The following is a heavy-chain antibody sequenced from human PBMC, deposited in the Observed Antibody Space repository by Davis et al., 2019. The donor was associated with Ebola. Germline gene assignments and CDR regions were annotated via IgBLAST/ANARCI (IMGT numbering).Heavy chain of an antibody. V-gene: IGHV4-59*08. CDR2: IFFTGST. CDR3: ARRQEDGWYWYFDL. D-gene: IGHD5-24*01. J-gene: IGHJ2*01. CDR1: GASISTYH. Sequence: PSETLSLTFTVSGASISTYHWSWIRQPPGKGLEWIGYIFFTGSTTYNPSLSSRVTLSVDPSKNQFSLKLTSVTAADTAVYYCARRQEDGWYWYFDLWGRGTLVTVSS.